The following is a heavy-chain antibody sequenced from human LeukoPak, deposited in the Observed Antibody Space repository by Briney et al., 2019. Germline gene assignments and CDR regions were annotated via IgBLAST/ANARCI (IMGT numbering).Heavy chain of an antibody. D-gene: IGHD6-6*01. CDR1: GFTFSTYS. V-gene: IGHV3-23*01. J-gene: IGHJ4*02. Sequence: PGGSLRLSCAASGFTFSTYSMNWVRQAPGKGLEWVSAISGSGGSTYYADSVKGRFTISRDNSKNTLYLQMNSLRAEDTAVYYCAKTSIAARPYYFDYWGQGTLVTVSS. CDR2: ISGSGGST. CDR3: AKTSIAARPYYFDY.